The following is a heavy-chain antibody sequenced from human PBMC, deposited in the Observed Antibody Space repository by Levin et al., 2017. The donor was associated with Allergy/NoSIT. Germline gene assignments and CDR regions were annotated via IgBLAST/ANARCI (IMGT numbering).Heavy chain of an antibody. CDR1: GGSISSYY. CDR2: IFYSGTT. D-gene: IGHD3-9*01. CDR3: AREDDIFTGYVDS. V-gene: IGHV4-59*01. J-gene: IGHJ4*02. Sequence: ESLKISCTVSGGSISSYYWTWIRQPPGKGLEWIGYIFYSGTTNYNPSLKSRVTISVDPSKNQFSLKLTSVTAADTAVYYCAREDDIFTGYVDSWGQGTLVTVSS.